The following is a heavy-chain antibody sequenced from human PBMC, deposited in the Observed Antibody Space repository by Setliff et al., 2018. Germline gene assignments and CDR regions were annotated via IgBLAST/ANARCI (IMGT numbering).Heavy chain of an antibody. CDR1: GFSFGDYA. CDR2: IKSKAYGGTT. CDR3: TRGRFDP. V-gene: IGHV3-49*04. J-gene: IGHJ5*02. Sequence: GGSLRLSCTTSGFSFGDYAITWVRQAPGKGLEWVGFIKSKAYGGTTEYAASVKGRFTISRDYSRNIAYVQMNSLKTEDTAVYYCTRGRFDPWGQGTLVTVSS.